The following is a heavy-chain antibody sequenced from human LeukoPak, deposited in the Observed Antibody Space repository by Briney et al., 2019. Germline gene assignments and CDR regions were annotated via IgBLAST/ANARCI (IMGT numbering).Heavy chain of an antibody. J-gene: IGHJ4*02. CDR2: IYYSGST. Sequence: SETLSLTCTVSGGSISSSRYYWGWIRQPPGKGLEWIGSIYYSGSTYYNPSLKSRITISVDTSKNQFSLKLSSVTAADTAVYYCARHYGSSWLPLWWGPFDYWGQGTLVTVSS. CDR3: ARHYGSSWLPLWWGPFDY. CDR1: GGSISSSRYY. D-gene: IGHD6-13*01. V-gene: IGHV4-39*01.